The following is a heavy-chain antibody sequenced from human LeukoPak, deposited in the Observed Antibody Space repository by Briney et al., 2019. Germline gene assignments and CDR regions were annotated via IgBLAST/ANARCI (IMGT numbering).Heavy chain of an antibody. CDR3: ARVEWELTSPFFDY. Sequence: GGSLRLSCAASGFTFDDYAMHWVRQAPGKGLEWVSGISWNSGSIGYADSVKGRFTISRDNSKNTLYLQMNSLRAEDTAVYYCARVEWELTSPFFDYWGQGTLVTVSS. D-gene: IGHD1-26*01. V-gene: IGHV3-9*01. J-gene: IGHJ4*02. CDR2: ISWNSGSI. CDR1: GFTFDDYA.